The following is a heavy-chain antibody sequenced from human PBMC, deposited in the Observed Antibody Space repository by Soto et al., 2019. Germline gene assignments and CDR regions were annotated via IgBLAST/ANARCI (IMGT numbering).Heavy chain of an antibody. CDR1: GFTFSDYY. V-gene: IGHV3-11*04. CDR2: VDRTGSPL. CDR3: ARAGYCGPGCYYYFDY. D-gene: IGHD2-21*02. Sequence: QVQLVESGGGLVTPGGSLRLSCAASGFTFSDYYMGWVRQAPGKGLEWISFVDRTGSPLFYADSVKGRFTISRDNAKNSLYLQMNSLRVEDTSVYYCARAGYCGPGCYYYFDYWGQGTLVTVSS. J-gene: IGHJ4*02.